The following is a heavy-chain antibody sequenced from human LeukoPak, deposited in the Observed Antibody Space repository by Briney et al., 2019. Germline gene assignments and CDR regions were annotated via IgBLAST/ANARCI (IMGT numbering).Heavy chain of an antibody. Sequence: SETLSLTCAVSGGSLSPHYWAWIRQPLGKGLEWIGEINNRGTTNYCPSLKGRVTISVDTSKNQFSLKLTFVTAADTAMYYCARVPLWWLTPFDYWGQGTLATVSS. CDR1: GGSLSPHY. CDR2: INNRGTT. D-gene: IGHD5-12*01. CDR3: ARVPLWWLTPFDY. J-gene: IGHJ4*02. V-gene: IGHV4-34*01.